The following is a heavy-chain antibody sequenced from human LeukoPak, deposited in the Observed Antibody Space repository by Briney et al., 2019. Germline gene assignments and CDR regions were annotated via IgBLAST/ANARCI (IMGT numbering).Heavy chain of an antibody. CDR2: IYSGGTT. Sequence: GGSLRLSCAASGFTVSSNYMGWVRQAPGKGLEWVSVIYSGGTTYYADSVKGRFTISRDNSNNTLYLQMNSLRAEDTAVYYCAKDSAVSPFDPWGQGTLVTVSS. V-gene: IGHV3-53*01. CDR1: GFTVSSNY. J-gene: IGHJ5*02. CDR3: AKDSAVSPFDP. D-gene: IGHD1-26*01.